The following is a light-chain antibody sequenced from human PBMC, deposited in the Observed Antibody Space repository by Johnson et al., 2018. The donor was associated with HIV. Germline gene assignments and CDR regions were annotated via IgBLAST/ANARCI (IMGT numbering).Light chain of an antibody. CDR1: SSTIGNNY. Sequence: QSVLTQPPSVSAAPGQKVTISCSGSSSTIGNNYVSWYQVLPGTALKLLIYKNDKRPSGIPDRFSGSKSGTSATLGITGLQTGDEADYYCGPWDTSLTKGGVFGTGTKVTVL. CDR2: KND. J-gene: IGLJ1*01. V-gene: IGLV1-51*02. CDR3: GPWDTSLTKGGV.